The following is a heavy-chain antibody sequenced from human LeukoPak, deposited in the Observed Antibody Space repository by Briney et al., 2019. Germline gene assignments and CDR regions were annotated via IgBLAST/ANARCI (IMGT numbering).Heavy chain of an antibody. CDR3: ARGGNWNYVPFRPFYFDY. D-gene: IGHD1-7*01. CDR2: INHSGST. V-gene: IGHV4-34*01. Sequence: SETLSLTCAVYGGSFSGYYWSWIRQPPGKGLEWIGEINHSGSTNYNPSLKSRVTISVDTSKNQFSLKLSSVTAADTAVYYCARGGNWNYVPFRPFYFDYWGQGTLDTVSS. CDR1: GGSFSGYY. J-gene: IGHJ4*02.